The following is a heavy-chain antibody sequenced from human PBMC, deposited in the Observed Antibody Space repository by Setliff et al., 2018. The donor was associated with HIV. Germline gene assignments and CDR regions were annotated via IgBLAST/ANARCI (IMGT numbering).Heavy chain of an antibody. CDR3: ARDGLLVAGIRFDY. Sequence: ASVKVSCKTSRGTFSSFALSWVRQAPGQGLEWMGGIIPTFGTSNYAQKFQGRVTITADESMTTAYMELSGLKYEDTAVYYCARDGLLVAGIRFDYWSQGTLVTVS. CDR2: IIPTFGTS. D-gene: IGHD6-19*01. J-gene: IGHJ4*02. V-gene: IGHV1-69*13. CDR1: RGTFSSFA.